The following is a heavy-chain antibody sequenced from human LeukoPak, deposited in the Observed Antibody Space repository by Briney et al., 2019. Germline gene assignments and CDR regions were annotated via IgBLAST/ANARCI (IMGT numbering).Heavy chain of an antibody. CDR1: GFTFSSYA. D-gene: IGHD3-10*01. V-gene: IGHV3-23*01. J-gene: IGHJ4*02. CDR2: ISGSGGST. CDR3: ARGPNYGSRSDYFDY. Sequence: GGSLRLSCAASGFTFSSYAMSWVRQAPGKGLEWVSAISGSGGSTYYADSVKGRFTISRDNAKNSLYLQMNSLRVEDTAVYYCARGPNYGSRSDYFDYWGQGTLVTVSS.